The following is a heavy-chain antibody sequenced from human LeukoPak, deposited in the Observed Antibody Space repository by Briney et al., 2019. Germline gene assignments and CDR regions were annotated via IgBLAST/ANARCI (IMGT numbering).Heavy chain of an antibody. CDR2: ILHSGSA. CDR3: ARDRWDDSGSLDS. V-gene: IGHV4-4*02. J-gene: IGHJ4*02. CDR1: GGSISSSNW. Sequence: SGTLSLTCAVSGGSISSSNWWSWVRQPPGKGLEWIGEILHSGSANCNPSLESRVTISMDKSKNQFSLRLNSVIAADTAVNYCARDRWDDSGSLDSWGQGTLVTVSS. D-gene: IGHD3-10*01.